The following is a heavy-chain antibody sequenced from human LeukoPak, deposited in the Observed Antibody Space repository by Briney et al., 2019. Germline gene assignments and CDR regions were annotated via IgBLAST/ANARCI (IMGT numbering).Heavy chain of an antibody. V-gene: IGHV5-51*01. CDR2: IYPGDSDT. CDR3: ARHEASHCSGGSCYYSLDY. J-gene: IGHJ4*02. CDR1: GSSFTSYW. Sequence: GESLKISCKGSGSSFTSYWIGWVRQMPGKGLEWMGIIYPGDSDTRYSPSFQGQVTISADKSISTAYLQWSSLKASDTAMYYCARHEASHCSGGSCYYSLDYWGQGTLVTVSS. D-gene: IGHD2-15*01.